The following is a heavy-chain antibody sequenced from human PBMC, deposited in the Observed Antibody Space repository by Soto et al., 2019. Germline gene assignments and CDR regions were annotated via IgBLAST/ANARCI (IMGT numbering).Heavy chain of an antibody. CDR1: GGTFSSYA. CDR2: IIPIFGTA. CDR3: ARDKYGLHDYYYYGMDV. D-gene: IGHD5-12*01. J-gene: IGHJ6*02. V-gene: IGHV1-69*13. Sequence: ASVKVSCKASGGTFSSYAISWVRQAPGQGLEWMGGIIPIFGTANYAQKFQGRVTITADESTSTAYMELSSLRSEDTAVYYCARDKYGLHDYYYYGMDVWGQGTTVTVSS.